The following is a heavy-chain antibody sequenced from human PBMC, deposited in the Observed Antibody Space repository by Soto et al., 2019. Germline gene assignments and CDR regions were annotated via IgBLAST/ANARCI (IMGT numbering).Heavy chain of an antibody. CDR2: MWYDGSNI. Sequence: QVQLVESGGGVVQPGRSLTLSCAASGFTFSSFAMHWVRQAPGKGLEWVAVMWYDGSNIYYADPVKGRFTISRDNSKNTLYLQMNSRRAEDTAVYYCAKSRYSSGWYPFDYWGQGTLVTVSS. D-gene: IGHD6-19*01. CDR1: GFTFSSFA. V-gene: IGHV3-33*03. CDR3: AKSRYSSGWYPFDY. J-gene: IGHJ4*02.